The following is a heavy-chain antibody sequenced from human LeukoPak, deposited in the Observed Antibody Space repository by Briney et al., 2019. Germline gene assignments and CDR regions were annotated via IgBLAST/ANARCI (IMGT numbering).Heavy chain of an antibody. CDR1: GGSISSGGYY. CDR3: ARGSVTPDAGY. J-gene: IGHJ4*02. CDR2: IYHSGST. D-gene: IGHD4-17*01. Sequence: PSETLSLTCTVSGGSISSGGYYWSWIRQPPGKGLEWIGYIYHSGSTYYNPSLKSRVIISVDTSKNQVSLKLNSVTAADTAIYYCARGSVTPDAGYWGPGTLVTVSS. V-gene: IGHV4-61*08.